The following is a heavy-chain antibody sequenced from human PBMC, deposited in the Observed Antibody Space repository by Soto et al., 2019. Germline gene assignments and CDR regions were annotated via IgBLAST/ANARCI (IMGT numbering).Heavy chain of an antibody. CDR1: GGTFSSYA. CDR3: ARGVGSSARVDYGMDV. V-gene: IGHV1-69*12. CDR2: IIPIFGTA. D-gene: IGHD6-6*01. Sequence: QVQLVQSGAEVKKPGSSVKVSCKASGGTFSSYAISWVRQAPGQGLEWMGGIIPIFGTANYAQKFQGRVTITADESTSXADMELSSLRSEDTAVYYCARGVGSSARVDYGMDVWGQGTTVTVSS. J-gene: IGHJ6*02.